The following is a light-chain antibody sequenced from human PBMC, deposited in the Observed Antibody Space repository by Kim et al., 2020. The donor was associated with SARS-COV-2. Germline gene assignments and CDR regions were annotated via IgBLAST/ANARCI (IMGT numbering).Light chain of an antibody. J-gene: IGLJ2*01. Sequence: QSALTQPASVSGSPGQSITISCTGTSSDIGGYNYFSWYQQHPGKAPKLMIYDVSKRSSGVSNRFSGSKSGNTASLTISGLQPEDEADYYCSSITSSSTGVFGGGTQLTVL. CDR2: DVS. CDR3: SSITSSSTGV. CDR1: SSDIGGYNY. V-gene: IGLV2-14*01.